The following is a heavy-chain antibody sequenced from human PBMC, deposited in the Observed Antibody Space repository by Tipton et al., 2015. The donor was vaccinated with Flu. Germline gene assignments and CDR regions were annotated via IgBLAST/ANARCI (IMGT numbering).Heavy chain of an antibody. D-gene: IGHD1-1*01. Sequence: TLSLTCTVSGGSISSYYWSWIRQPPGKGLEWIGYIYYSGSTNYNPSLKSRVTISVDTSKNQFSLKLSPVTAADTAVYYCARDMNGEYFDYRGQGTLVTVSA. V-gene: IGHV4-59*01. CDR1: GGSISSYY. CDR2: IYYSGST. CDR3: ARDMNGEYFDY. J-gene: IGHJ4*02.